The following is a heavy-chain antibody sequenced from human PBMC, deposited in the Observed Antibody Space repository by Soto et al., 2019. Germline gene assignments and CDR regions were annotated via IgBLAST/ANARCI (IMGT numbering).Heavy chain of an antibody. J-gene: IGHJ5*02. Sequence: SETLSLTCTVSGGSITSGGYYWSWIRQHPGKGLEWIGYIYYSGSTYYNPSLKSRVTISVDTSKNQFSLKLSSVTAADTAVYYCARVLWFGELSGDNWFDPWGQGTLVTVSS. CDR3: ARVLWFGELSGDNWFDP. D-gene: IGHD3-10*01. V-gene: IGHV4-31*03. CDR1: GGSITSGGYY. CDR2: IYYSGST.